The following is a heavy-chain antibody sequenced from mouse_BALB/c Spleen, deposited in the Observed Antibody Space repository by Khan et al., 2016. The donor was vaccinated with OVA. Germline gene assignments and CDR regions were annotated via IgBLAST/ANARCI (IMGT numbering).Heavy chain of an antibody. CDR3: ARPAYDGYYDY. Sequence: QVQLQQSGPELVRPGVSVKISCKGTGYTFTDYAMYWVKQSHAKSLEWIGLISTYSGSTNYNQKFKGKVTMTVDKSSSAAYMELARLTSEDSAMSSCARPAYDGYYDYWGQGTTLTISS. CDR2: ISTYSGST. D-gene: IGHD2-3*01. CDR1: GYTFTDYA. V-gene: IGHV1S137*01. J-gene: IGHJ2*01.